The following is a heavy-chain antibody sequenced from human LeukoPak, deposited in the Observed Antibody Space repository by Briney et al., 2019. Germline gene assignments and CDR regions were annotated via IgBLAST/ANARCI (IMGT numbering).Heavy chain of an antibody. CDR1: GFTFSSYG. J-gene: IGHJ4*02. CDR3: ARLNGYSYGYFDY. Sequence: GGSLRLSCAASGFTFSSYGMHWVRQAPGKRLEWVAVIWYDGSNKYYSDSVKGRFTISRDDSKNTLYLQMNSLRAEDTAVYYCARLNGYSYGYFDYWGQGTLVTVSS. V-gene: IGHV3-33*01. CDR2: IWYDGSNK. D-gene: IGHD5-18*01.